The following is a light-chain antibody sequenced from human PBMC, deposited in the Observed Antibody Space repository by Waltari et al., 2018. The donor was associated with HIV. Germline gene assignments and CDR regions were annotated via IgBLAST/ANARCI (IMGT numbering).Light chain of an antibody. J-gene: IGKJ3*01. CDR3: QQLSGDPFT. V-gene: IGKV1-9*01. CDR2: AAS. CDR1: QDIRNY. Sequence: DIQLTQSPSFLSASVRDRITITCPASQDIRNYLAWYKQKPGTVPKLLIYAASTLQSGVPSRFSGSGSGTEFTLTISGLQPEDFATNYCQQLSGDPFTFGPGTNVDLK.